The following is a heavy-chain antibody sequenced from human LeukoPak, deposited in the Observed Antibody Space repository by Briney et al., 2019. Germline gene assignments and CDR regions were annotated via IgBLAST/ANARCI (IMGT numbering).Heavy chain of an antibody. J-gene: IGHJ4*02. CDR1: GFTFSSYE. D-gene: IGHD6-19*01. Sequence: GGSLRLSCAASGFTFSSYEMNWVRQAPGKGLEWVSYISSSGSTIHYADSVKGRFTISRDNAKNSLYLQMNSLRAEDTAVYYCARDGRSSGWYERGKNFDYWGQGTLVTVSS. V-gene: IGHV3-48*03. CDR3: ARDGRSSGWYERGKNFDY. CDR2: ISSSGSTI.